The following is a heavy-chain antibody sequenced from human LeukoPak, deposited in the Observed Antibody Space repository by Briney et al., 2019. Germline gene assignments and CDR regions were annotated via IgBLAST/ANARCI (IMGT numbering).Heavy chain of an antibody. CDR1: GFTVSSNY. V-gene: IGHV3-66*01. J-gene: IGHJ4*02. Sequence: GSLRLSCAASGFTVSSNYMSWVRQAPGKGLGWVSVIYSGGSTYYADSVKGRFTISRDNSKNTLYLQMNSLRAEDTAVYYCASFRGSYSLYFDYWGQGTLVTVSS. D-gene: IGHD1-26*01. CDR3: ASFRGSYSLYFDY. CDR2: IYSGGST.